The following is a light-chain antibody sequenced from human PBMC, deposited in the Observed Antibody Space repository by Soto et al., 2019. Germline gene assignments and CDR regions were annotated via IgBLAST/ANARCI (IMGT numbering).Light chain of an antibody. CDR1: QSVSSS. J-gene: IGKJ1*01. CDR2: GAS. Sequence: EIVMTQSPATLSVSPGERATLSCRASQSVSSSLAWYQQKPGRAPRLLMYGASTRATGIPARFGGAGSGTEFTLTISSLQSEDFAVYFCQQYYDWPRTCGQGTKVEIK. CDR3: QQYYDWPRT. V-gene: IGKV3D-15*01.